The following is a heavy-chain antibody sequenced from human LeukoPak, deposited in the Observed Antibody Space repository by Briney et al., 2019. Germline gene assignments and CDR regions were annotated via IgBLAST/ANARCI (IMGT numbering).Heavy chain of an antibody. J-gene: IGHJ4*02. Sequence: ASVKVSCKASGYTFTGYYMHWVRQAPGQGLEWMGWINPNSGGTNYAQKFQGRVTMTRDTSISTAYMELSRLRSDGTAVYYCARDRGYDFWSGYYTPPFDYWGQGTLVTVSS. CDR2: INPNSGGT. V-gene: IGHV1-2*02. D-gene: IGHD3-3*01. CDR1: GYTFTGYY. CDR3: ARDRGYDFWSGYYTPPFDY.